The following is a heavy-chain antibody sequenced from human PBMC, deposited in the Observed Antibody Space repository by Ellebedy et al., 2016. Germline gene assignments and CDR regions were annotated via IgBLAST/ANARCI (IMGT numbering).Heavy chain of an antibody. CDR3: ARELQQLVGGYDS. CDR1: GFTFSSNA. D-gene: IGHD6-13*01. J-gene: IGHJ5*01. Sequence: GESLKISCAASGFTFSSNAMHWVRQAPGKGLEWVAVISYDGSNKYYADSVKGRFTISRDNSKNTLYLQMNSLRAEDTAVYYCARELQQLVGGYDSWGQGTLVTVSS. CDR2: ISYDGSNK. V-gene: IGHV3-30-3*01.